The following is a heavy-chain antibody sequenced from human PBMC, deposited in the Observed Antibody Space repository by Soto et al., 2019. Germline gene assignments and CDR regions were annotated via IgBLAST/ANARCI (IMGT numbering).Heavy chain of an antibody. CDR2: INGNADNS. CDR1: GFSFVSYW. Sequence: EVQLAESGGGLVLTGGSLRRSCAASGFSFVSYWMHCVRQVTREGLAWCSRINGNADNSDYADSVKGRFTISRDNDMNRVYLQMGSLRADATGVYYCVRDFRGAVAGSEFDHWGQGTLVTVSS. V-gene: IGHV3-74*01. CDR3: VRDFRGAVAGSEFDH. J-gene: IGHJ4*02. D-gene: IGHD6-19*01.